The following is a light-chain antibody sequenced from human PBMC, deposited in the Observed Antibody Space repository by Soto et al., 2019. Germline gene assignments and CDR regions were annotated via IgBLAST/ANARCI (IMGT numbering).Light chain of an antibody. CDR1: SSNIGAGYD. CDR2: GNT. V-gene: IGLV1-40*01. Sequence: QSVLTQPPSMSGAPGQRVTISCTGSSSNIGAGYDVHWYQLLPGTAPKLLIYGNTNRPSGVPDRFSGSKSGTSASLAITGHRDEDEADYYCQSHGSSLNSVVFGGGTKLTVL. J-gene: IGLJ3*02. CDR3: QSHGSSLNSVV.